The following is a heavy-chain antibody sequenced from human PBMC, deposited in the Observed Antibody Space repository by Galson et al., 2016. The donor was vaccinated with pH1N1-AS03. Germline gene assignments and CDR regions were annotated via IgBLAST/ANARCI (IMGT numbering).Heavy chain of an antibody. J-gene: IGHJ2*01. D-gene: IGHD1-7*01. CDR2: IRQDGSEK. V-gene: IGHV3-7*03. CDR1: GFSFSASW. CDR3: ARESSLNYYLDP. Sequence: SLRLSCAASGFSFSASWMSWVRQAPGKGLEWVANIRQDGSEKYYVDSVEGRFTISRDNAKNSLYLQMNSLRDEDRAVYYCARESSLNYYLDPWGRGTLVSVSS.